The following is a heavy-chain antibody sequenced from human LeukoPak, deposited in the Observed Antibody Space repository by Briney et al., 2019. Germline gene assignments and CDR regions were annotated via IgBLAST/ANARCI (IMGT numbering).Heavy chain of an antibody. D-gene: IGHD6-13*01. V-gene: IGHV3-21*01. J-gene: IGHJ4*02. CDR3: ARVLAAAGSPY. Sequence: GGSLRLSCAASGFPFSSYSMNWVRQAPGKGLEWVSSISSSSSYIYYADSVKGRFTISRDNAKNSLYLQMNSLRAEDTAVYYCARVLAAAGSPYWGQGTLVTVSS. CDR2: ISSSSSYI. CDR1: GFPFSSYS.